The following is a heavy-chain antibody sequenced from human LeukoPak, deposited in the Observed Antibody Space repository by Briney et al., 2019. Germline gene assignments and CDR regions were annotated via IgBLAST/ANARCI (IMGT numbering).Heavy chain of an antibody. V-gene: IGHV1-69*02. CDR3: ARVTTVVPDAFDI. CDR1: GGTFSSYT. D-gene: IGHD4-23*01. CDR2: IIPILGIA. Sequence: SVKVSCKASGGTFSSYTISGVRQAPGQGLEWMGRIIPILGIANYAQKFQGRVTITADKSTSTAYMELSSLRSEDTAVYYCARVTTVVPDAFDIWGQGTMVTVSS. J-gene: IGHJ3*02.